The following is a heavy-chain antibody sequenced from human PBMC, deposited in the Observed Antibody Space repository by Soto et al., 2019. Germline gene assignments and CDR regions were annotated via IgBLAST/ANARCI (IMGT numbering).Heavy chain of an antibody. CDR1: GGSFSGYY. J-gene: IGHJ5*02. CDR2: INHSGST. Sequence: QVQLQQWGAGLLKPSETLSLTCAVYGGSFSGYYWSWIRQPPGKGLEWIGEINHSGSTNYNPSLKSRVTISVDTSKNQFSLKLSSVTAADTAVYYCARGVLRDFDWLLRQTWFDPWGQGTLVTVSS. CDR3: ARGVLRDFDWLLRQTWFDP. V-gene: IGHV4-34*01. D-gene: IGHD3-9*01.